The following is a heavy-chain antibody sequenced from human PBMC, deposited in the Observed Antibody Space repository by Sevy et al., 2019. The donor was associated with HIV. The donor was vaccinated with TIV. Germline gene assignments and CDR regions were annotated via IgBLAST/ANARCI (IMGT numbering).Heavy chain of an antibody. D-gene: IGHD2-15*01. CDR2: ISSSSSTI. Sequence: GGSLRLSCAASGFTFSSYSMNWVRQAPGKGLEWVSYISSSSSTIYYADSVKGRFTISRDNAKNSLYLQMNSLRDEDTAVYYCARDLYCSGGSCYSCDWFDPWGQGTLVTVSS. CDR3: ARDLYCSGGSCYSCDWFDP. CDR1: GFTFSSYS. J-gene: IGHJ5*02. V-gene: IGHV3-48*02.